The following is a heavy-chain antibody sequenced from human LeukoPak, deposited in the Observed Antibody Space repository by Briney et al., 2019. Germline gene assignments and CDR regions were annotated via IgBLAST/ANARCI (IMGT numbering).Heavy chain of an antibody. CDR1: GYTFTSYD. J-gene: IGHJ4*02. CDR3: ARVGYSNSYDY. Sequence: ASVKVSCKASGYTFTSYDINWVRQATGQGLEWMGCMNPNSGNTGYAQKFQGRVTITRNTSISTAYMGLSSLRSEDTAVYYCARVGYSNSYDYWGQGTLVTVSS. CDR2: MNPNSGNT. V-gene: IGHV1-8*03. D-gene: IGHD4-11*01.